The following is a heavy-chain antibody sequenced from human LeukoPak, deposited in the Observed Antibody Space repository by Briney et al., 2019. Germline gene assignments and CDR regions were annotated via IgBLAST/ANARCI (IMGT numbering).Heavy chain of an antibody. D-gene: IGHD1-26*01. J-gene: IGHJ5*02. Sequence: SVKVSCKASGGTLSSYAISWVRQAPGQGLEWMGGIIPIFGTADYAQKFQGRVTITADESTSTDYMELSSLRSEDAAIYYCARDNSVGDNAWWFDPWGQGTLVTVSS. CDR1: GGTLSSYA. V-gene: IGHV1-69*13. CDR3: ARDNSVGDNAWWFDP. CDR2: IIPIFGTA.